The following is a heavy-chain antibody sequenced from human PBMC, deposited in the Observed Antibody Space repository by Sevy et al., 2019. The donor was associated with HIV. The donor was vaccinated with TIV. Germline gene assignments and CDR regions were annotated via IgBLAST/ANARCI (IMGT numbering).Heavy chain of an antibody. CDR3: ARVRGSSWYESYFDY. J-gene: IGHJ4*02. Sequence: GGSLRLSCAASGFTFSDHYMDWVRQAPGKGLEWVGRIRDKDNSHTTEYAASVNGRFTISRDDSKKSLYLQLNSLKTEDTAVYYCARVRGSSWYESYFDYWGLGTLVTVSS. CDR1: GFTFSDHY. V-gene: IGHV3-72*01. CDR2: IRDKDNSHTT. D-gene: IGHD6-13*01.